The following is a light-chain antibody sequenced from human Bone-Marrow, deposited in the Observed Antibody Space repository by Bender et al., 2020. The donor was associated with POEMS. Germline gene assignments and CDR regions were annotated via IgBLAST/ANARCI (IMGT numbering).Light chain of an antibody. V-gene: IGLV2-11*01. CDR1: NSDVGNYDY. CDR2: DVK. CDR3: CSYAGSYNSWL. J-gene: IGLJ2*01. Sequence: QSALTQPRSVSGSPGQSVTISCTGSNSDVGNYDYVSWYQQYPVEAPTLIIYDVKKRPSGVPDRFSGSKSGNTASLTISGLQPEDEATYFCCSYAGSYNSWLFGGGTNLTVL.